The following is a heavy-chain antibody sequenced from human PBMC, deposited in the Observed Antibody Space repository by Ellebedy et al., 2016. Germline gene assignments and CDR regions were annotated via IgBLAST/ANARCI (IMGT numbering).Heavy chain of an antibody. Sequence: GSLRLXXTVSGGSISGYYWSWIRQPPGKGLEWIGEINHSGSTNYNPSLKSRVTISVDTSKNQFSLKLSSVTAADTAVYYCASPLYGSGRTGFDYWGQGTLVTVSS. D-gene: IGHD3-10*01. CDR3: ASPLYGSGRTGFDY. J-gene: IGHJ4*02. CDR1: GGSISGYY. CDR2: INHSGST. V-gene: IGHV4-34*01.